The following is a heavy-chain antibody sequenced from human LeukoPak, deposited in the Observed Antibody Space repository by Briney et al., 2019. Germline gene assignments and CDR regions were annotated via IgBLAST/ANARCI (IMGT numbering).Heavy chain of an antibody. V-gene: IGHV4-34*01. CDR2: INHSGST. J-gene: IGHJ4*02. CDR3: ARKYEYQLLHRYYFDY. CDR1: GGSISSYY. Sequence: SETLSLTCTVSGGSISSYYWSWIRQPPGKGLEWIGEINHSGSTNYNPSLKSRVTISVDTSKNQFSLKLSSVTAADTAVYYCARKYEYQLLHRYYFDYWGQGTLVTVSS. D-gene: IGHD2-2*01.